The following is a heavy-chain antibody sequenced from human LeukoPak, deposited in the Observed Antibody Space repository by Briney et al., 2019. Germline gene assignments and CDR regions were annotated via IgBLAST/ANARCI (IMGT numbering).Heavy chain of an antibody. J-gene: IGHJ4*02. CDR3: AKQSGSGSYHDF. D-gene: IGHD3-10*01. CDR1: GFIFSSYA. CDR2: ISGSGGDT. Sequence: GGSLRLLCAASGFIFSSYAMSWVRRAPGRGLEGVSTISGSGGDTYYAGSVRGRFTISRDISKNTLYLQMNSLRAEDTAVYYCAKQSGSGSYHDFWGQGTLVTVS. V-gene: IGHV3-23*01.